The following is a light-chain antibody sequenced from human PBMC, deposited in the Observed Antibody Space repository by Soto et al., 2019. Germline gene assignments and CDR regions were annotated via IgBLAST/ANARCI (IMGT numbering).Light chain of an antibody. CDR2: KAS. V-gene: IGKV1-5*03. J-gene: IGKJ1*01. CDR3: QQYDTYWT. CDR1: QSISNW. Sequence: DIQMTQSPPTLSASVGDRVTITCRASQSISNWLAWYQQKPGKAPKLLIYKASSLESGVPSRFTGSGSGTEFTLTISSLQPDDFATYYCQQYDTYWTFGQGTKVVIK.